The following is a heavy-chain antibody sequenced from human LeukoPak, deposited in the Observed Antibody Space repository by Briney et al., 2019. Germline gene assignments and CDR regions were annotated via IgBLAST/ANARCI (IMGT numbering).Heavy chain of an antibody. Sequence: GGSLRLSCAASGFTLSNYAMHWVRQAPGKGLEWVAIITYDGSNKDYADVVKGRFTISRDNSKNTLYLQMNSLRAEDTAFYYCVKRERFLEQPPYWGQGTLVTVSS. CDR2: ITYDGSNK. J-gene: IGHJ4*02. D-gene: IGHD3-3*01. V-gene: IGHV3-30*04. CDR3: VKRERFLEQPPY. CDR1: GFTLSNYA.